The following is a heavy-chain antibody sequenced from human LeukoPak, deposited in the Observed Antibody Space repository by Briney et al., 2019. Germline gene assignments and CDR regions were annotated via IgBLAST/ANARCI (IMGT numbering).Heavy chain of an antibody. CDR2: IYYSGST. D-gene: IGHD1-26*01. Sequence: SETLSLTCTVSGGSISSSSYYWGWIRQPPGKGLEWIGSIYYSGSTNYNPSLKSRVTISVDTSKNQFSLKLSSVTAADTAVYYCATSNEAGIVGAHDAFDIWGQGTMVTVSS. CDR1: GGSISSSSYY. J-gene: IGHJ3*02. V-gene: IGHV4-39*07. CDR3: ATSNEAGIVGAHDAFDI.